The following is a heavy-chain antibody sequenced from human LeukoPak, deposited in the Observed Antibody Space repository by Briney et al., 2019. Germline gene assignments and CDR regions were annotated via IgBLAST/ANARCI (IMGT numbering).Heavy chain of an antibody. Sequence: SETLSLTCTVPGYSISSGYYWGWIRQPPGKGLEWIGSIYHSGSTYYNPSLKSRVTISVDTSKNQFSLKLSSVTAADTAVYYCARRRLSGGFDYWGQGTLVTVSS. CDR3: ARRRLSGGFDY. J-gene: IGHJ4*02. CDR2: IYHSGST. V-gene: IGHV4-38-2*02. D-gene: IGHD6-25*01. CDR1: GYSISSGYY.